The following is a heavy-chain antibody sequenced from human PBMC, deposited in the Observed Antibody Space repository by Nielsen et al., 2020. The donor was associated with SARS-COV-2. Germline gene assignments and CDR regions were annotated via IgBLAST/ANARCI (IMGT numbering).Heavy chain of an antibody. V-gene: IGHV3-23*01. CDR3: AKQYSDNYYDAFDI. CDR1: GFTFSNAW. Sequence: GESLKISCAASGFTFSNAWMSWVRQAPGKGLEWVSAISGSDGSTYYADSVKGRFTISRDNSKNTLFLQMNSLRAEDTAVYYCAKQYSDNYYDAFDIWGQGTMVTVSS. CDR2: ISGSDGST. D-gene: IGHD5-12*01. J-gene: IGHJ3*02.